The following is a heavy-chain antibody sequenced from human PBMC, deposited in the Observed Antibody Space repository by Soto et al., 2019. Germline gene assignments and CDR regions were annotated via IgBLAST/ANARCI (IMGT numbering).Heavy chain of an antibody. CDR3: ARERRNMFRGVPYYYGMDV. D-gene: IGHD3-10*01. J-gene: IGHJ6*02. Sequence: SDTLSLTRTVSGGSISSYYWSWIRQPAGKGLEWIGYIYYSGSTYYSPSLKTRVTISVDTSKNQFSLKLSSVTAADTAVYYCARERRNMFRGVPYYYGMDVWGQGTTV. CDR2: IYYSGST. CDR1: GGSISSYY. V-gene: IGHV4-30-4*02.